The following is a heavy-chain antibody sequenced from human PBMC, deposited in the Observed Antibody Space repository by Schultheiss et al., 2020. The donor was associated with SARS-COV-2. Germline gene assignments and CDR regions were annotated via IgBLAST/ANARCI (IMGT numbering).Heavy chain of an antibody. J-gene: IGHJ5*02. CDR3: ARNQYQLSYPFWFDP. V-gene: IGHV4-61*01. CDR2: IYYSGST. CDR1: GGSVSSGSYY. Sequence: SETLSLTCTVSGGSVSSGSYYWSWIRQPPGKGLEWIGYIYYSGSTNYNPSLKSRVTISVDTSKNQFSLKLSSVTAADTAVYYCARNQYQLSYPFWFDPWGQGTLVTVSS. D-gene: IGHD2-2*01.